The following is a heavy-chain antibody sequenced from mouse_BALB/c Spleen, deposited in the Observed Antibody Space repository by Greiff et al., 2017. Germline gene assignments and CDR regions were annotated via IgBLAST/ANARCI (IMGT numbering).Heavy chain of an antibody. CDR2: ILPGSGST. J-gene: IGHJ3*01. CDR3: ARSFYDYDGWFAY. D-gene: IGHD2-4*01. Sequence: VQLQQSGAELMKPGASVKISCKATGYTFSSYWIEWVKQRPGHGLEWIGEILPGSGSTNYNEKFKGKATFTADTSSNTAYMQLSSLTSEDSAVYYCARSFYDYDGWFAYWGQGTLVTVSA. V-gene: IGHV1-9*01. CDR1: GYTFSSYW.